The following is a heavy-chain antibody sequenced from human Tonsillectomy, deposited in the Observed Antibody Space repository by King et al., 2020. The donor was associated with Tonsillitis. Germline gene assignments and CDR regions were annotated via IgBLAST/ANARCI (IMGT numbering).Heavy chain of an antibody. J-gene: IGHJ3*02. V-gene: IGHV1-2*07. CDR2: INPAGDCT. D-gene: IGHD2-21*01. CDR3: ARDLGLSGENAYDI. CDR1: GHSFTGYY. Sequence: QLVQSGSEVKKPGALVKVSCKASGHSFTGYYLHWFRQAPGQVPERVGWINPAGDCTGFVHRFQGRVTLTRDTSISTAYMELSRLRADDTAMYYCARDLGLSGENAYDIWGQGTMVTVSS.